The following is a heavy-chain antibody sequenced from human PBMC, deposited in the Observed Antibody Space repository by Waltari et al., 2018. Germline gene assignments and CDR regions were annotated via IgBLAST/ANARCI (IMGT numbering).Heavy chain of an antibody. D-gene: IGHD3-16*01. V-gene: IGHV3-9*01. Sequence: EVQLVESGGGLVQPGRPLRRSCLASGFTFDNYAMHWVRQAPGKGREWVSGISWGSGDIGYADSVKGRFTISRDNAKNSLYLQMNSLTIEDTALYFCAKDMGGGFYYDYGMDVWGQGTTVTVSS. CDR2: ISWGSGDI. J-gene: IGHJ6*02. CDR3: AKDMGGGFYYDYGMDV. CDR1: GFTFDNYA.